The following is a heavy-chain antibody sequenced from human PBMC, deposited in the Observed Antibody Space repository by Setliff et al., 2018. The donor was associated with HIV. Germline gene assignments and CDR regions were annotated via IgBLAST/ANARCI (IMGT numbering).Heavy chain of an antibody. CDR1: GGTFSSYA. CDR3: ARDATRGGDMDV. D-gene: IGHD2-15*01. CDR2: IIPILGIA. V-gene: IGHV1-69*10. J-gene: IGHJ6*03. Sequence: SVKVPCKASGGTFSSYAINWVRQAPGQGLEWMGGIIPILGIANYAQKFQGRVTITADKSTSTAYMELSSLRAEDTAVYYCARDATRGGDMDVWAKGTTVTVSS.